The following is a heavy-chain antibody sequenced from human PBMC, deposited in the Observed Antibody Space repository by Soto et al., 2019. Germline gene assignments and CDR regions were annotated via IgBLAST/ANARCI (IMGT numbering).Heavy chain of an antibody. D-gene: IGHD6-19*01. CDR1: GFTFSSYA. CDR3: APGSGGQWLVRDAFDI. CDR2: ISGSGGST. V-gene: IGHV3-23*01. Sequence: GSLRLSCAASGFTFSSYAMSWVRQAPGKGLEWVSAISGSGGSTYYADSVRGRFTISRDNSKNTLYLQMNSLRAEDTAVYYCAPGSGGQWLVRDAFDIWGQGTMVTVSS. J-gene: IGHJ3*02.